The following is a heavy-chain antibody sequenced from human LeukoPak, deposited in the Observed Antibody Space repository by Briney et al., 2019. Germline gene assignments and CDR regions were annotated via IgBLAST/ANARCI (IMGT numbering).Heavy chain of an antibody. Sequence: PGGSLRLSCAASGFTFSSYAMSWVRQAPGKGLEWVSAISGSGGSTYYADSVKGRLTISRDNSNNTQYLQMNSLRAEDTAVYYCAKVDGREQWLVPGYFQHWGQGTLVTVSS. CDR2: ISGSGGST. V-gene: IGHV3-23*01. J-gene: IGHJ1*01. D-gene: IGHD6-19*01. CDR3: AKVDGREQWLVPGYFQH. CDR1: GFTFSSYA.